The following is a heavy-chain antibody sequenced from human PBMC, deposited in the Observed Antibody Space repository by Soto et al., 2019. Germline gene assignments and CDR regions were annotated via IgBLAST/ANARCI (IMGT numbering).Heavy chain of an antibody. Sequence: GGSLRLSCAASGFAFSSYAMGWVRQAPGKGLEWVSSFSGSAGGTFHADSVKGRFNIHRENSKNTLYLQLNGLRAEDRAVYYCAKGRITTSGVDHFYFDYWGQGTLVTVSS. V-gene: IGHV3-23*01. J-gene: IGHJ4*02. CDR1: GFAFSSYA. CDR2: FSGSAGGT. D-gene: IGHD3-3*01. CDR3: AKGRITTSGVDHFYFDY.